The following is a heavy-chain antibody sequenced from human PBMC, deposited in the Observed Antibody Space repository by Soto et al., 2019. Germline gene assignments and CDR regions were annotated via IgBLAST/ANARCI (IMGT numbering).Heavy chain of an antibody. Sequence: PGGSLRLSCAASGFIFRSYTMHWVRQAPGKGLEWVGVITYDGANQYYADSVKGRFTISRDNSRNTLSLQLNSLRPDDTAVCYCARAPSGSYPEFDYWGQGALVTVSS. CDR1: GFIFRSYT. CDR2: ITYDGANQ. J-gene: IGHJ4*02. V-gene: IGHV3-30-3*01. CDR3: ARAPSGSYPEFDY. D-gene: IGHD1-26*01.